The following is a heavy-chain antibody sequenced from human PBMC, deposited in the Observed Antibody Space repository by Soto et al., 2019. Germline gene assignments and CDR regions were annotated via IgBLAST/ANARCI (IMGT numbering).Heavy chain of an antibody. V-gene: IGHV1-8*01. CDR2: MNPGSGDT. J-gene: IGHJ5*02. Sequence: ASVKVSCKATGYTFTNNDVSWVRQASGQGLEWMGWMNPGSGDTGYAQKFQGRVTMTRDITTATAYMELSSLRSEDTAIYYCARMASFGSLNWFDPWGQGTLVTVSS. CDR3: ARMASFGSLNWFDP. D-gene: IGHD3-10*01. CDR1: GYTFTNND.